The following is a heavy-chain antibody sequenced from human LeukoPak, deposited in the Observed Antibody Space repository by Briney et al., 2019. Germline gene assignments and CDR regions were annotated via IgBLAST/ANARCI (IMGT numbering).Heavy chain of an antibody. V-gene: IGHV4-39*07. Sequence: SETLSLTCTVSGGSISSSSHYWGWIRQPPGKGLEWIGSISYSGSTYYNPSLKSRVTKSVDTSKNQFSLKLTSVTAADTAVYYCTRDAEISGYTWYNWFDPWGQGILVTVSS. D-gene: IGHD3-22*01. CDR2: ISYSGST. J-gene: IGHJ5*02. CDR3: TRDAEISGYTWYNWFDP. CDR1: GGSISSSSHY.